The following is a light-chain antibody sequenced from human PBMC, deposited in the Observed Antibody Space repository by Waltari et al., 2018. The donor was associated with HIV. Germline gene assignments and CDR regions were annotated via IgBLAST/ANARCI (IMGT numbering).Light chain of an antibody. Sequence: QSILTQPPSTSGTPGQRVTISCSGSGSNIGSNSVSWYHLLLGTAPKLLIYRNNQRPSGVPDRFSGSNSATSASLAIGGLRSEDEADYYCAAWDDSLSGPVFGGGTKLTVL. CDR3: AAWDDSLSGPV. J-gene: IGLJ3*02. V-gene: IGLV1-47*01. CDR1: GSNIGSNS. CDR2: RNN.